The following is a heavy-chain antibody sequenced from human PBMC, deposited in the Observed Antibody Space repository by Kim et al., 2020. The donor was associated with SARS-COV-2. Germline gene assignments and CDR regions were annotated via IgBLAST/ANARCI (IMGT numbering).Heavy chain of an antibody. CDR3: AKESSDYGKSAFGL. D-gene: IGHD4-17*01. J-gene: IGHJ3*01. V-gene: IGHV3-23*01. Sequence: YASSVKGRFTVSTDDSKNTLYLQFDNLRADDTGVYYCAKESSDYGKSAFGLWGQGIMVTVSS.